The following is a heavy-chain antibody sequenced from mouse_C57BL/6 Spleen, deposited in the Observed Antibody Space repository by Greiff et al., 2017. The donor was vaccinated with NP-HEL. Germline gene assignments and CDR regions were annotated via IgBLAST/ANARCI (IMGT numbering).Heavy chain of an antibody. CDR2: IYPGNSDT. V-gene: IGHV1-5*01. CDR1: GYTFTSYW. D-gene: IGHD2-3*01. CDR3: TRSDGYPYYYAMDY. J-gene: IGHJ4*01. Sequence: VQLQQSGTVLARPGASVKMSCKTSGYTFTSYWMHWVKQRPGQGLEWIGAIYPGNSDTSYNQKFKGKAKLTAVTSASTAYMELSSLTNEDSAVYYCTRSDGYPYYYAMDYWGQGTSVTVSS.